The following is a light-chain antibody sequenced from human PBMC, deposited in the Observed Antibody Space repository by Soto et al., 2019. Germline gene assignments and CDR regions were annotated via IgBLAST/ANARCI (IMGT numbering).Light chain of an antibody. V-gene: IGKV3-11*01. CDR3: QQRTKWEIT. J-gene: IGKJ4*01. Sequence: EIVLTQSPDTLSLSPGECATLSCRASQSVKNYLAWYQQKPGQTPRLLIYDASNRAPGIPARFTGSGSGTDFTLTISSLEPEDFAVYYCQQRTKWEITFGGGSRVDMK. CDR2: DAS. CDR1: QSVKNY.